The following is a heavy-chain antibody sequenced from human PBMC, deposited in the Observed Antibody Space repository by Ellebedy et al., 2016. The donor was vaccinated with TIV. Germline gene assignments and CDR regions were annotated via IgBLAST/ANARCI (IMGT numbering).Heavy chain of an antibody. CDR1: GFTFTSYE. CDR3: AKDRQNYYGVDV. Sequence: GESLKISCAASGFTFTSYEMNWVRQAPGKGLEWVSYISSSGSTIYYADSVKGRFTISRDNAKDTLYLHMNSLRAEDAAVYYCAKDRQNYYGVDVWGQGTTVTVSS. CDR2: ISSSGSTI. J-gene: IGHJ6*02. V-gene: IGHV3-48*03.